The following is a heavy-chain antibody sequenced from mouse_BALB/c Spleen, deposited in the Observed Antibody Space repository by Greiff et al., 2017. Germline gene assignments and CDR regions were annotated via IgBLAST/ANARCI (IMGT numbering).Heavy chain of an antibody. CDR3: ASPPSTMITTGFAY. J-gene: IGHJ3*01. V-gene: IGHV5-4*02. CDR2: ISDGGSYT. Sequence: VMLVESGGGLVKPGGSLKLSCAASGFTFSDYYMYWVRQTPEKRLEWVATISDGGSYTYYPDSVKGRFTISRDNAKNNLYLQMSSLKSEDTAMYYCASPPSTMITTGFAYWGQGTLVTVSA. CDR1: GFTFSDYY. D-gene: IGHD2-4*01.